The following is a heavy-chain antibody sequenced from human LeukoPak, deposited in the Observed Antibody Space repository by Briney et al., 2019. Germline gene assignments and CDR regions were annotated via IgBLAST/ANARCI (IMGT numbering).Heavy chain of an antibody. CDR1: GFTFSSYS. D-gene: IGHD2-2*01. Sequence: GGSLRLSCAASGFTFSSYSMNWVRQAPGKGLEWVSSISSSSSYIYYADSVKGRFTISRDNAKNSLYLQMNSLRAEDTAVHYCARDRGRPAANDAFDIWGQGTMVTVSS. CDR3: ARDRGRPAANDAFDI. V-gene: IGHV3-21*01. J-gene: IGHJ3*02. CDR2: ISSSSSYI.